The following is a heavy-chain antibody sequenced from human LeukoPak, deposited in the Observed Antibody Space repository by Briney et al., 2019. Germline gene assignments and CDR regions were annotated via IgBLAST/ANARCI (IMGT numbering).Heavy chain of an antibody. V-gene: IGHV1-2*02. CDR1: GYTFTGYY. J-gene: IGHJ3*02. D-gene: IGHD1-26*01. CDR2: INPSSGGT. CDR3: ARPIRGSYVEDAFDM. Sequence: GASVKVSCKASGYTFTGYYIHWVRQAPGQGLEWMGWINPSSGGTKYVQKFQGRVTMTRDTSISTGYMELSRLRSDDTAVYYCARPIRGSYVEDAFDMWGQGTMVTVSA.